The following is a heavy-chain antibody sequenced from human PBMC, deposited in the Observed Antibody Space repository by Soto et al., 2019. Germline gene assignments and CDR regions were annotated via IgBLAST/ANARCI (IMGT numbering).Heavy chain of an antibody. CDR2: ISSSGSTI. CDR1: GFTFSDYY. J-gene: IGHJ6*02. D-gene: IGHD3-9*01. CDR3: ARDDRVLRYFNWPYGMDV. V-gene: IGHV3-11*01. Sequence: PGGSLRLSCAASGFTFSDYYMSWIRQAPGKGLEWVSYISSSGSTIYYADSVKGRFTISRDNAKNSLYLQMNSLRAEDTAVYYCARDDRVLRYFNWPYGMDVWGQGTTVTVSS.